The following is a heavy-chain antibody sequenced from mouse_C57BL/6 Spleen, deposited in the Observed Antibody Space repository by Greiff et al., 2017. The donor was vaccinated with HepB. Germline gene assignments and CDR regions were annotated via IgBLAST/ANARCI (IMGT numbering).Heavy chain of an antibody. CDR2: IYPSDSET. CDR3: ARGDYGSTHYFDY. Sequence: QVQLQQPGAELVRPGSSVKLSCKASGYTFTSYWMHWVKQSPIQGLEWIGNIYPSDSETHYNQKFKDKATLTVDKSSSTAYMQLSSLTSEDSAVYYCARGDYGSTHYFDYWGQGTTLTVSS. CDR1: GYTFTSYW. J-gene: IGHJ2*01. V-gene: IGHV1-52*01. D-gene: IGHD1-1*01.